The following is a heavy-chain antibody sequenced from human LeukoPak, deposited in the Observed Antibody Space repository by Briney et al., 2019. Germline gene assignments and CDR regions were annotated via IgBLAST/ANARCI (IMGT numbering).Heavy chain of an antibody. CDR1: GGSISISNSNW. CDR2: ISHSGST. D-gene: IGHD4-23*01. CDR3: ARDLHGGNSFTSDWYFDL. V-gene: IGHV4-4*02. J-gene: IGHJ2*01. Sequence: SGTLSLTCAVSGGSISISNSNWWSWVRQPPGKGLEWIGEISHSGSTNYNPSLKSRVTISVDKSKNQFSLKLSSVTAADTAVYYCARDLHGGNSFTSDWYFDLWGRGTLVTVSS.